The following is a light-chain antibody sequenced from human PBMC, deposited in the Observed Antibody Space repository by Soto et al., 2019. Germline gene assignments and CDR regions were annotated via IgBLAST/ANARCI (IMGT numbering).Light chain of an antibody. CDR2: AAS. Sequence: AIQITQSPSSLSATVGDRVTITCRASQGITDDLSWYQQKPGRAPKLLIYAASSSQNGVPPRFSGSGSGTDFILTITSLQPEDFATYYAQQDHSSPFTFGGGTKVDIK. CDR1: QGITDD. J-gene: IGKJ4*01. CDR3: QQDHSSPFT. V-gene: IGKV1-6*01.